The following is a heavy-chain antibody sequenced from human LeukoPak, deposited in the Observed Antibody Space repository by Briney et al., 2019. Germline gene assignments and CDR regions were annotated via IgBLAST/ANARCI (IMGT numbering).Heavy chain of an antibody. J-gene: IGHJ4*02. CDR3: ARDPSSGWYDY. Sequence: GGSLRLSCAASGFTFSSYAMHWVRQAPGKGLEWVAVISYDGSNKYYADSVKSRFTISRDNSKNTLYLQMNSLRAEDTAVYYCARDPSSGWYDYWGQGTLVTVSS. CDR1: GFTFSSYA. CDR2: ISYDGSNK. D-gene: IGHD6-19*01. V-gene: IGHV3-30-3*01.